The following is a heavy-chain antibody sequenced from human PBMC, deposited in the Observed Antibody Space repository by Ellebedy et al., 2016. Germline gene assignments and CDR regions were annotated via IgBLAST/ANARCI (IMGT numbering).Heavy chain of an antibody. J-gene: IGHJ6*02. CDR1: GFTFSSYS. Sequence: GESLKISCAASGFTFSSYSMNWVRQAPGKGLEWVSSISSSSSYIYYADSVKGRFTISRDNAKNSLYLQMNSLRAEDTAVYYCARDFHSGYDFYYYYGMDVWGQGTTVTVSS. CDR2: ISSSSSYI. CDR3: ARDFHSGYDFYYYYGMDV. V-gene: IGHV3-21*01. D-gene: IGHD5-12*01.